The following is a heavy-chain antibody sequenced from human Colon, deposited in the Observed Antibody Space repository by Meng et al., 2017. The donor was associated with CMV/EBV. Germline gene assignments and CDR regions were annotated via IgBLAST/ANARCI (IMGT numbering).Heavy chain of an antibody. J-gene: IGHJ4*02. CDR2: INQSGST. CDR1: GGSLSVYY. CDR3: AREAWPFFGVIVYDS. V-gene: IGHV4-34*01. Sequence: LHLLRTGLLDTQVTLSRTCSVSGGSLSVYYWTWIRQSSGKGLEWIGEINQSGSTNYNPSLKSRVTVSVDTAKNQFSLRVTSVTAADSALYYCAREAWPFFGVIVYDSWGQGTLVTVSS. D-gene: IGHD3-3*01.